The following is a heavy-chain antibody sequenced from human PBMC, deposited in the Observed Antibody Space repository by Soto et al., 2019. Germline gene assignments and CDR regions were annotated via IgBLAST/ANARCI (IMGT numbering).Heavy chain of an antibody. CDR1: GFTVSSNF. Sequence: EVQLVVSGGGLVQPGGSLRLSCAASGFTVSSNFMSWVRQAPGKGLEWVSIIYSDGSTYYADSVKGRFTISRYNSKNTLYLQMNSLRADDTAVYYCASRRNPYGAYDYWGQGTLVTVSS. CDR3: ASRRNPYGAYDY. CDR2: IYSDGST. J-gene: IGHJ4*02. D-gene: IGHD4-17*01. V-gene: IGHV3-66*01.